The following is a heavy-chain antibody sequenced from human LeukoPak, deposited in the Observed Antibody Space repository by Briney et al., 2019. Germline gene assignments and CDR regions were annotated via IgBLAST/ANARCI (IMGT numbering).Heavy chain of an antibody. CDR2: ISSSSSTI. J-gene: IGHJ4*02. Sequence: GGSLRLSCAASGFSFSSYSMNWVRQAPGKGLEWVSYISSSSSTIYYADSVKGRFTISRDNAKNSLYLQMNSLRAEDTAVYYCARDVLRFLEWPPYFDYWGQGTLVTVSS. V-gene: IGHV3-48*01. CDR1: GFSFSSYS. CDR3: ARDVLRFLEWPPYFDY. D-gene: IGHD3-3*01.